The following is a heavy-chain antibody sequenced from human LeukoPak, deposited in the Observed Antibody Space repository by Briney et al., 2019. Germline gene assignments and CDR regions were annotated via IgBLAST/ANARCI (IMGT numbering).Heavy chain of an antibody. Sequence: SVKVSCKASGGTFSSYAISWVRQAHGQGLEWMGGIIPIFGTANYAQKFQGRVTITADESTSTAYMELSSLRSEDTAVYYCARGRGYSRPFDYWGQGTLVTVSS. CDR1: GGTFSSYA. CDR3: ARGRGYSRPFDY. V-gene: IGHV1-69*13. D-gene: IGHD5-18*01. J-gene: IGHJ4*02. CDR2: IIPIFGTA.